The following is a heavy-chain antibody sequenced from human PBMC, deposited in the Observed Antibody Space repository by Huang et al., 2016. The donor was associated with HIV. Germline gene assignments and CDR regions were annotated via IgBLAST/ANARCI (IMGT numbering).Heavy chain of an antibody. D-gene: IGHD2-21*02. J-gene: IGHJ4*02. CDR2: IAYDGHKK. Sequence: QEQLEKSGGGVVQPGRSLRLSCAASGFTFSNYGMHWVRQAPGKGLEWVAIIAYDGHKKYYADSVKGRFAISRDNSKNTLYLQMNDLKTEDTGVYYCVRALGGDDEADYWGQGTLVTVSS. CDR1: GFTFSNYG. V-gene: IGHV3-30*03. CDR3: VRALGGDDEADY.